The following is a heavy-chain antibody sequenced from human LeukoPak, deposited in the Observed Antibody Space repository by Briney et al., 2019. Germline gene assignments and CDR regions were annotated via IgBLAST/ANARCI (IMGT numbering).Heavy chain of an antibody. D-gene: IGHD1-26*01. Sequence: ASVKVSCKASGYTFTSYDINWVRQAPGQGLEWMGWMNPNSGDTGYAQKFQGRVTMTRDTSISTAYMELSSLRSEATAVYYCARVPFLSGSYSWPHLYWYFDLWRRATLPTDCS. V-gene: IGHV1-8*02. CDR3: ARVPFLSGSYSWPHLYWYFDL. J-gene: IGHJ2*01. CDR1: GYTFTSYD. CDR2: MNPNSGDT.